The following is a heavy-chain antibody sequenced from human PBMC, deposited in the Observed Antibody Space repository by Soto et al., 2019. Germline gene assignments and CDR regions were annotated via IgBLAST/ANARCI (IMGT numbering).Heavy chain of an antibody. V-gene: IGHV3-21*01. D-gene: IGHD5-12*01. CDR2: ISSSSSYI. Sequence: GGPLRLSCAASGFTFNSYSMNWVRQAPGKGLEWVSSISSSSSYIYYADSVKGRFTISRDNSKNTLYLQMNSLRAEDTAVYYCAKDGVEMATIKDPAREYNWFDPWGQGTLVTVSS. J-gene: IGHJ5*02. CDR3: AKDGVEMATIKDPAREYNWFDP. CDR1: GFTFNSYS.